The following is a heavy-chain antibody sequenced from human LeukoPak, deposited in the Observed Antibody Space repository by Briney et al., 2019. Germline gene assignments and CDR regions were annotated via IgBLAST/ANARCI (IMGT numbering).Heavy chain of an antibody. D-gene: IGHD6-6*01. CDR2: INHSGST. CDR1: GGSFSGYY. CDR3: ARGRALPHRYYYHYMDV. J-gene: IGHJ6*03. V-gene: IGHV4-34*01. Sequence: SETLSPTCAVYGGSFSGYYWSWIRQPPGKVLEWIGEINHSGSTNYNPSLKSRVTISVDTSQNQFSLKLSSVTAADTAVYYCARGRALPHRYYYHYMDVWGKGTTVTVSS.